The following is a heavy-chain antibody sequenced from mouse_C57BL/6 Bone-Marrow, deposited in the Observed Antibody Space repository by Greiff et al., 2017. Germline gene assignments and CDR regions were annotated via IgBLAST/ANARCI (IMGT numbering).Heavy chain of an antibody. CDR3: AGDGEFAD. CDR2: IYPSDSET. Sequence: VQLQQPGAELVRPGSSVKLSCKASGYTFTSYWMDWVKQRPGQGLEWIGNIYPSDSETHYNQKFKDKATLTVDKSSSTAYMQLSGLTSEDSAVYYRAGDGEFADWGKGTLVTVSA. J-gene: IGHJ3*01. V-gene: IGHV1-61*01. CDR1: GYTFTSYW.